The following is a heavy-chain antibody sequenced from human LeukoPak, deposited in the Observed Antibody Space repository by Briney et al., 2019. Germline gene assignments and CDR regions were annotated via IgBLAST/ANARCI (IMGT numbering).Heavy chain of an antibody. D-gene: IGHD3-16*01. Sequence: SETLSLTCTVSGDFITAYYWSWIRQPPGKGLEWIGYVYYSGSTEYNPSLRSRVTISLEMSKHQFSLNLTSVTAADTAVYYCARLRGTYYYYMDVWGKGTTVTISS. CDR3: ARLRGTYYYYMDV. CDR2: VYYSGST. J-gene: IGHJ6*03. V-gene: IGHV4-59*01. CDR1: GDFITAYY.